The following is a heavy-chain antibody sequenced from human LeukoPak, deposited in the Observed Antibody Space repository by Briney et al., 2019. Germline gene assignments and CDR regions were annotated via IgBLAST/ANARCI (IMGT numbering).Heavy chain of an antibody. J-gene: IGHJ6*02. D-gene: IGHD3-3*01. CDR3: ARGNVNYDFWSGPYYYYYGMDV. CDR1: GGSFSGYY. V-gene: IGHV4-34*01. CDR2: INHSGST. Sequence: PSETLSLTCAVYGGSFSGYYWSWIRQPPGKGPEWIGEINHSGSTNYNPSLKSRVTISVDTSKNQFSLKLSSVTAADTAVYYCARGNVNYDFWSGPYYYYYGMDVWGQGTTVTVSS.